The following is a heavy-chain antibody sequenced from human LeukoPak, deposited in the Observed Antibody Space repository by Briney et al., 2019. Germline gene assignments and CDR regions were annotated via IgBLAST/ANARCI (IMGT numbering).Heavy chain of an antibody. CDR3: ARGTVLLLTN. J-gene: IGHJ4*02. CDR2: ISYDGSNK. Sequence: PGRSLRLSCAASGFTFSSYAMHWVRQAPGKGLEWVAVISYDGSNKYYADSVKGRFTISSDNSKNTLYLQMNSLRAEDTAVYYCARGTVLLLTNWGQGTLVTVSS. CDR1: GFTFSSYA. V-gene: IGHV3-30*04. D-gene: IGHD3-10*01.